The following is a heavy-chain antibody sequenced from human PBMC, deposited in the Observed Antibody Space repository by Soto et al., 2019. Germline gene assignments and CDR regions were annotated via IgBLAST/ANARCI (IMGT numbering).Heavy chain of an antibody. J-gene: IGHJ4*01. CDR2: ITASGATT. CDR3: AKGRFDVVTISPFDH. V-gene: IGHV3-23*01. D-gene: IGHD3-3*02. CDR1: EFDFSNYA. Sequence: GGSLRLSCAASEFDFSNYAMAWVRQAPGKGLEWVSHITASGATTYYADSVKGRATVSRDNSKNTVYLQMNRLRGDDSAIYYCAKGRFDVVTISPFDHWGQGTLVTVSS.